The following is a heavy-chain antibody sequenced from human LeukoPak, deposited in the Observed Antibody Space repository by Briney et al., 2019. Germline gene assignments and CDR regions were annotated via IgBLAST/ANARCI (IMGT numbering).Heavy chain of an antibody. CDR1: GYTFTNFG. Sequence: ASVKVSCKASGYTFTNFGISWVRQAPGQGLEWMGWISTYNGNSNYAHKLQDRVTMTTDTSTTTAYMDLRSLRSDDTAVYYCARAGGWAREDYKGDAFDIWGQGTMVTVSS. J-gene: IGHJ3*02. CDR2: ISTYNGNS. V-gene: IGHV1-18*01. CDR3: ARAGGWAREDYKGDAFDI. D-gene: IGHD6-19*01.